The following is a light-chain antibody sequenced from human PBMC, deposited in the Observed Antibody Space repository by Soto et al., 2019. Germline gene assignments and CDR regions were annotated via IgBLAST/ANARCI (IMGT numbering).Light chain of an antibody. J-gene: IGKJ1*01. CDR3: QQYYSYPRT. V-gene: IGKV1-8*01. CDR1: QGISSY. CDR2: AAS. Sequence: AIRMTQSPSSFSASTGDRVTITCRASQGISSYLAWYQQKPGKAPKLLIYAASTLQSGVPSRFSGSGSGTDFTLTISCLRSEDFATYYCQQYYSYPRTFGQGTKVDI.